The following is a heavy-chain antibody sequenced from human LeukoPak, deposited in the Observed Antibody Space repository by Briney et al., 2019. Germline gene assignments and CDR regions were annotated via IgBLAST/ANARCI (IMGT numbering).Heavy chain of an antibody. J-gene: IGHJ6*03. CDR1: GYSFTSYG. D-gene: IGHD2-2*01. CDR2: INPNSGGT. Sequence: ASVKVSCKASGYSFTSYGISWVRQAPGQGLEWMGWINPNSGGTNYAQKFQGRVTMTRDTSLSTAYMELSRLRSDDTAVYYCARGGTSWPRRDMDVWGKGTTVTVSS. V-gene: IGHV1-2*02. CDR3: ARGGTSWPRRDMDV.